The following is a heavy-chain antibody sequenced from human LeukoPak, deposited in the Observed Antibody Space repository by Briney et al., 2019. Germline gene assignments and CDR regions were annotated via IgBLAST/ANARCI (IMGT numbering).Heavy chain of an antibody. V-gene: IGHV3-23*01. D-gene: IGHD3-22*01. CDR3: AKGSSGYFFAL. Sequence: GGSLRLSCAASGLIFNNYGLVWVRQAPGKGLEWVSAISNDGGGTTYADFVKGRFSVSRDNSKNTLFLQMNSLRAEDTALYYCAKGSSGYFFALWGQGTLVTVSS. J-gene: IGHJ4*02. CDR1: GLIFNNYG. CDR2: ISNDGGGT.